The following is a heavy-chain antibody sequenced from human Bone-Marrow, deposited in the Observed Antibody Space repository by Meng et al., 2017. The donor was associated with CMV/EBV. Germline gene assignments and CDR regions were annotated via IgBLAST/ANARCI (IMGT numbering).Heavy chain of an antibody. V-gene: IGHV3-30-3*01. CDR1: GFTFSSYA. CDR3: ARDSYDNLDY. D-gene: IGHD3-9*01. CDR2: ISYDGSNK. J-gene: IGHJ4*02. Sequence: GGSLRLSCAASGFTFSSYAMHWVRQAPGKGLEWVAVISYDGSNKYYADSVKGRFTISRDNAKNTLYLQMNGLRAEDTAMYYCARDSYDNLDYWGQGTLVTVS.